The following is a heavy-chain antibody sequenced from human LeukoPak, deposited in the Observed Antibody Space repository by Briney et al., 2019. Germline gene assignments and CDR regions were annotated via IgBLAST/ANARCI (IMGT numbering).Heavy chain of an antibody. V-gene: IGHV3-33*01. CDR1: GFTFSSYG. D-gene: IGHD3-10*01. CDR3: ATARYERVRGVRPQD. Sequence: GRSLRLSCAASGFTFSSYGMHWVRQAPGKGLEWVAVIWYDGSNKYYADSVKGRFTISRDNSKNTLYLQMNSLRAEDTAVYYCATARYERVRGVRPQDWGQGTLVTVSS. J-gene: IGHJ4*02. CDR2: IWYDGSNK.